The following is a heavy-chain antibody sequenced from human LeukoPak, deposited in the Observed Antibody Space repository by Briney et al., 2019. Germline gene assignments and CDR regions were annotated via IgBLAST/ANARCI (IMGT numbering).Heavy chain of an antibody. J-gene: IGHJ4*02. CDR2: ISSNGGST. CDR1: GFTFSSYA. CDR3: VREDYGDYGAAY. D-gene: IGHD4-17*01. Sequence: GGPPSLSCSASGFTFSSYAMQWVRQAPGKGLEYVSAISSNGGSTYYAGSVKGRFTISRNNSKNTLYLQMSSLRAEDTAGYYCVREDYGDYGAAYWGQGTLVTVSS. V-gene: IGHV3-64D*06.